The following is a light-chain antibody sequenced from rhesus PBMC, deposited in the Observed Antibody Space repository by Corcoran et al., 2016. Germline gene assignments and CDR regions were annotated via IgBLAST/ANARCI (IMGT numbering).Light chain of an antibody. J-gene: IGKJ4*01. CDR1: QSVSSN. CDR2: DAS. Sequence: EIIMTQSPATLSLSPGERATLSCRTSQSVSSNLAWYQQKPGQAPTLLIYDASNRATGVPDRFSGRGSGTDFTLTISSLEAEDVGVYYCKQESNWPLTFGGGTKVEIK. CDR3: KQESNWPLT. V-gene: IGKV3-35*01.